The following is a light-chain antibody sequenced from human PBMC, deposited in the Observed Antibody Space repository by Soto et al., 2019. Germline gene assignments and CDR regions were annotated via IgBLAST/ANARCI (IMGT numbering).Light chain of an antibody. CDR1: SSNIGGNT. Sequence: SVLTQPPSASGTPGQRVTISCSGTSSNIGGNTVNWYQQLPGTAPKLLIYSNNQRPSGVPDRFSGSKSGTSASLAISGLQSEDEADYYCAAWDDSLNGPVFGGGTKVTV. CDR3: AAWDDSLNGPV. V-gene: IGLV1-44*01. J-gene: IGLJ3*02. CDR2: SNN.